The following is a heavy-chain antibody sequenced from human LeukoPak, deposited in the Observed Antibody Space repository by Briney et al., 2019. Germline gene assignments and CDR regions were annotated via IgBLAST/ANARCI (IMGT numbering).Heavy chain of an antibody. J-gene: IGHJ6*02. CDR1: RFTFSSYW. Sequence: GGSLRLSCAASRFTFSSYWMHWVRQAPGKGLVWVSRINSEGSSTSYADSVKGRFTISRDNAKNTLYLQMNSLRAEDTAVYYCATALRPLYYYYYGMDVWGQGTTVTVSS. CDR2: INSEGSST. V-gene: IGHV3-74*01. CDR3: ATALRPLYYYYYGMDV.